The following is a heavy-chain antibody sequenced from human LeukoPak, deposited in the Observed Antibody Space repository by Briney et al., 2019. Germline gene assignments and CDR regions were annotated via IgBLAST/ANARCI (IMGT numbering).Heavy chain of an antibody. CDR3: ASSGIAAADTPPPYYYYGMDV. CDR1: GGSISSSSYY. D-gene: IGHD6-13*01. CDR2: IYYSGST. J-gene: IGHJ6*02. Sequence: SETLSLTCTVSGGSISSSSYYWGWIRQPPGKGLEWIGSIYYSGSTYYNPSLKSRVTISVDTSKNQFSLKLSSVTAADTAVYYCASSGIAAADTPPPYYYYGMDVWGQGTTVTVSS. V-gene: IGHV4-39*07.